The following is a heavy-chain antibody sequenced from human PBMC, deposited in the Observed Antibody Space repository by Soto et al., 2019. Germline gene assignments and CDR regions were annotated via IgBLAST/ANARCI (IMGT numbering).Heavy chain of an antibody. CDR2: INSDGSST. V-gene: IGHV3-74*01. CDR3: ASLVDYYGSGDY. CDR1: GFTFSSYW. Sequence: GGSLRLSCAASGFTFSSYWMHWVRQAPGKGLVWVSRINSDGSSTSYADSVKGRFTISRDNAKNTLYLQMNSLRAEDTAVYYCASLVDYYGSGDYWGQGTLVTVSS. J-gene: IGHJ4*02. D-gene: IGHD3-10*01.